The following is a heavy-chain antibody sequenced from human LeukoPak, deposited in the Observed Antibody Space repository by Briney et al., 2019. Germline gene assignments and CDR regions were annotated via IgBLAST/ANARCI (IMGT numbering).Heavy chain of an antibody. CDR1: GYSFTSYW. CDR3: ARQGSLVAATPGNWFDP. D-gene: IGHD2-15*01. Sequence: GESLKISCKGSGYSFTSYWIGWVRQMPGKGLEWMGIIYPGDSDTRYSPSFQGQVTISADKSISTAYLQWSSLKASDTAMYYCARQGSLVAATPGNWFDPWGQGTLVTVSS. CDR2: IYPGDSDT. V-gene: IGHV5-51*01. J-gene: IGHJ5*02.